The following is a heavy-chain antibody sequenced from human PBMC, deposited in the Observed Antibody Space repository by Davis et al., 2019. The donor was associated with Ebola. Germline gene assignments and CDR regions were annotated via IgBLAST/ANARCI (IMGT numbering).Heavy chain of an antibody. J-gene: IGHJ6*02. Sequence: MPSETLSLTCAVYGGSFSGYYWSWIRQPPGKGPEWIGEINHSGSTNYNPSLKSRVTISVDKSKNQFSLKLSSVTAADTAVYYCARDPIYYYDSSGYYFDHYYYDMDVWGQGTTVTVSS. CDR2: INHSGST. D-gene: IGHD3-22*01. CDR3: ARDPIYYYDSSGYYFDHYYYDMDV. CDR1: GGSFSGYY. V-gene: IGHV4-34*01.